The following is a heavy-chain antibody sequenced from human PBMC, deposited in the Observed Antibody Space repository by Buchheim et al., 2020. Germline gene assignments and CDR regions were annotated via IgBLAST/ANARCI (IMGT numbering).Heavy chain of an antibody. V-gene: IGHV4-31*03. CDR3: ARDRGTYYYGSGRFRGYYFDY. CDR2: IYYSGCT. J-gene: IGHJ4*02. D-gene: IGHD3-10*01. CDR1: GASISSGGYY. Sequence: QVQLQESGPGLVKPSQTLSLTCTVSGASISSGGYYWSWIRQHPGKGLEWIGYIYYSGCTYYNLSLKSRVTISVDTSKNQFSLKLSSVTAADTSVYYCARDRGTYYYGSGRFRGYYFDYWGQGTL.